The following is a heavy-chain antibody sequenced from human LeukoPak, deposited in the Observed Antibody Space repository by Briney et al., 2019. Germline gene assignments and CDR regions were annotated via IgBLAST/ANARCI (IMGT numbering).Heavy chain of an antibody. CDR3: ARDLGQYYDTSDNWFDP. CDR2: VSSSSSTI. Sequence: GGSLRLSCAASGFTFSDYYMSWSRQAPGKALEWVSYVSSSSSTIYYADSVKGRFTISRDNAKNTLNLQMNSLTAEDTAVYYCARDLGQYYDTSDNWFDPWGQGTLVTVSS. D-gene: IGHD3-22*01. J-gene: IGHJ5*02. V-gene: IGHV3-11*04. CDR1: GFTFSDYY.